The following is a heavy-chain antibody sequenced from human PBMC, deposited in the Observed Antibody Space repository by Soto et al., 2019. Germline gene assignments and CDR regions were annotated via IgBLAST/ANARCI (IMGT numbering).Heavy chain of an antibody. V-gene: IGHV3-48*02. CDR2: ISSSGSTI. D-gene: IGHD6-13*01. J-gene: IGHJ4*02. CDR1: GFTFSRNA. CDR3: ARDSASSTWYYFDY. Sequence: TGGSLRLSCAASGFTFSRNAVNWVRQAPGKGLEWLSYISSSGSTIYYADSLKGRFTISRDNAKNSLYLQMNSLRDEDTAVYYCARDSASSTWYYFDYWGQGXLFTVSS.